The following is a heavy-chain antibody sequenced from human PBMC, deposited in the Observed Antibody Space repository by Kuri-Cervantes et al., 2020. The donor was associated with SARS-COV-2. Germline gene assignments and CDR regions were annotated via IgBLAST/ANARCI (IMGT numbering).Heavy chain of an antibody. D-gene: IGHD3-3*01. CDR2: ISGSGGST. Sequence: GESLKISCAASGFTFSSYAMSWVRQAPGKGLEWVSAISGSGGSTYYADSVKGRFTISRDNAKNSLYLQMNSLRAEDTAVYYCARVSVAETYYDFWSGYYYYGMDVWGQGTTVTVSS. J-gene: IGHJ6*02. V-gene: IGHV3-23*01. CDR1: GFTFSSYA. CDR3: ARVSVAETYYDFWSGYYYYGMDV.